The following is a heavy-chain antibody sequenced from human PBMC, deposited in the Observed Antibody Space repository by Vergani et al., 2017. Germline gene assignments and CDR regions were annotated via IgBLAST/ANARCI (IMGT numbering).Heavy chain of an antibody. V-gene: IGHV3-30*03. Sequence: AQLLESGGGLVQPGGSLRLSCAVSGFTFSSYAMSWVRQAPGKGLEWVAVISYDGSNKYYADSVKGRFTISRDNSKNTRYLQMNSLRAEDTAVYYCARLPDNCSGGSCYPYWGQGTLVTVSS. CDR3: ARLPDNCSGGSCYPY. J-gene: IGHJ4*02. D-gene: IGHD2-15*01. CDR2: ISYDGSNK. CDR1: GFTFSSYA.